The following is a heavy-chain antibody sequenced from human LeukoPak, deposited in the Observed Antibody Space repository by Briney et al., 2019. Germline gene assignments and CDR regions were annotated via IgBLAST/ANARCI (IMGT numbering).Heavy chain of an antibody. J-gene: IGHJ4*02. Sequence: SEALSLTCAVSGGSISSSTWWSWVRLHPGKGLEWIGEIFHSGSTNFNPSLKSRLTMSVDESKHEFSLKLTSVTAADTAVYYCASGGLVSRYLDHWGQGTLVTVSS. CDR1: GGSISSSTW. CDR2: IFHSGST. V-gene: IGHV4-4*02. CDR3: ASGGLVSRYLDH. D-gene: IGHD3-9*01.